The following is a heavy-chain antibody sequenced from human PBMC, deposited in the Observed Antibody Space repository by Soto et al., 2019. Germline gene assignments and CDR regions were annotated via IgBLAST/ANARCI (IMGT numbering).Heavy chain of an antibody. Sequence: GGSLRLSCAASGLTFSNYGMHWVRQAPGKGLEWVAVISYDGSNKYYADSVKGRFTISRDNSKNTLYLQMNRLRAEDTAVYYCAKAPNFDWLSQFDYWGQGTLVTVSS. V-gene: IGHV3-30*18. J-gene: IGHJ4*02. CDR1: GLTFSNYG. CDR2: ISYDGSNK. CDR3: AKAPNFDWLSQFDY. D-gene: IGHD3-9*01.